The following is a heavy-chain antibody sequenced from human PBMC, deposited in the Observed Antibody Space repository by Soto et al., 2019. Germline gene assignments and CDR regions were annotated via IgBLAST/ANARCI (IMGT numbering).Heavy chain of an antibody. CDR3: ARDAPRIRYPSNRVYGMDV. D-gene: IGHD3-9*01. V-gene: IGHV3-21*01. CDR2: ISSSSSYI. CDR1: GFTFSSYS. Sequence: GGSLRLSCAASGFTFSSYSMNWVRQAPGKGLEWVSSISSSSSYIYYADSVKGRFTISRDNAKNQFSLKLSSVTAADTAVYYCARDAPRIRYPSNRVYGMDVWGQGTTVTVSS. J-gene: IGHJ6*02.